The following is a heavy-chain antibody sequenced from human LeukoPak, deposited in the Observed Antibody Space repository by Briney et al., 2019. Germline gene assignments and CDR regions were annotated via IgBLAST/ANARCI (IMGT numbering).Heavy chain of an antibody. CDR2: MNPNSGNT. CDR1: GYSFTSYD. CDR3: ARAPYYYYYGMDV. J-gene: IGHJ6*02. V-gene: IGHV1-8*01. Sequence: ASVKVSRKASGYSFTSYDINWVRHATGQGLEWMGWMNPNSGNTGYVQKFQGRVSMTRNTSISTAYMELSSLRSEDTAVYYCARAPYYYYYGMDVWGQGTTVTVSS.